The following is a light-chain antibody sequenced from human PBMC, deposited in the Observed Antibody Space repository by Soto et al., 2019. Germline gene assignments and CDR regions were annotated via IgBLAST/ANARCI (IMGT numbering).Light chain of an antibody. V-gene: IGKV1-5*03. Sequence: DIQMTQSPSTLSAPVGDRVTITCRASQSISSWLAWYQQKPGKAPKLLIYKASSLESGVPSRISGSGSGTEFALTISSLQPDDLADYYCQQYNSYPAFGQGTKVVIK. CDR1: QSISSW. J-gene: IGKJ1*01. CDR2: KAS. CDR3: QQYNSYPA.